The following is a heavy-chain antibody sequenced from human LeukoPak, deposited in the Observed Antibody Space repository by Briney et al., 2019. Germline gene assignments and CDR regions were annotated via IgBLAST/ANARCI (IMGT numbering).Heavy chain of an antibody. Sequence: ASVKVSCKASGYTFSDYYMHWVRQAPGQGLEWMGWINPNSGGTNYAQKSQGRVTMTRDTSISTAYMELSRLRSDDTAVYYCARGGGYYDSSGYKSEASYYFDYWGQGTLVTVSS. CDR2: INPNSGGT. CDR3: ARGGGYYDSSGYKSEASYYFDY. D-gene: IGHD3-22*01. V-gene: IGHV1-2*02. J-gene: IGHJ4*02. CDR1: GYTFSDYY.